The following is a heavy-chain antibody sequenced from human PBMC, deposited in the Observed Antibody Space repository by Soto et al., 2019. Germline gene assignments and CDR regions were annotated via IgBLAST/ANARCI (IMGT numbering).Heavy chain of an antibody. CDR2: IYYSGST. V-gene: IGHV4-30-4*01. Sequence: QVQLQESGPGLVKPSQTLSLTCTVSGGSISSGDYYWSWIRQPPGKGLGWIGYIYYSGSTYYNPSLTCRVPISVDTSKHQFSLQLSPVTAADTAVYDGARAMVVPQNWFDPWGQGTLVTVSS. CDR3: ARAMVVPQNWFDP. D-gene: IGHD2-21*01. J-gene: IGHJ5*02. CDR1: GGSISSGDYY.